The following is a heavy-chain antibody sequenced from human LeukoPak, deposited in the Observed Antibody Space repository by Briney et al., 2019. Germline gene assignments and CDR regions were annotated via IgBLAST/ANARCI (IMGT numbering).Heavy chain of an antibody. Sequence: SETLSLTCTVSGGSLSGYYWSWIRQPPGKGLEWIGFIYYSGSTNYNPSLKSRVTISVDTSKNQFSLKLSSVTAADTAVYYCAREDGYYSFDYWGQGTLVTVSS. CDR2: IYYSGST. V-gene: IGHV4-59*01. D-gene: IGHD3-22*01. J-gene: IGHJ4*02. CDR3: AREDGYYSFDY. CDR1: GGSLSGYY.